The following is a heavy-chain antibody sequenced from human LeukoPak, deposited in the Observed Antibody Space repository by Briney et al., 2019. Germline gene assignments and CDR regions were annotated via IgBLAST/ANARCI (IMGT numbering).Heavy chain of an antibody. CDR3: ARRLTQYDCFDP. CDR1: GDSVSSNSVT. D-gene: IGHD2-2*01. J-gene: IGHJ5*02. V-gene: IGHV6-1*01. Sequence: SQTLSLTCAIPGDSVSSNSVTWNWIRQSPSRGLEWLGRTYYRSTWYNDYAVSVRGRITVNPDTSKNQFSLHLNSVTPEDTAVYYCARRLTQYDCFDPWGQGILVTVSS. CDR2: TYYRSTWYN.